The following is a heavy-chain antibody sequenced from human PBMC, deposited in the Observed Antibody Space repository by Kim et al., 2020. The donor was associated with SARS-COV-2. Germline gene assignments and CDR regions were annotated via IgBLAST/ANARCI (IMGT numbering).Heavy chain of an antibody. D-gene: IGHD6-13*01. CDR3: AKDKGKLYFDY. CDR2: ISHDGGTK. Sequence: GGSLRLSCVVSGITFSNAGMHWVRQAPGKGLEWVALISHDGGTKYYGESVKGRFTISRDDSKNTLYLQLDNLGTEDTAFYYCAKDKGKLYFDYWGQGAL. CDR1: GITFSNAG. V-gene: IGHV3-30*18. J-gene: IGHJ4*02.